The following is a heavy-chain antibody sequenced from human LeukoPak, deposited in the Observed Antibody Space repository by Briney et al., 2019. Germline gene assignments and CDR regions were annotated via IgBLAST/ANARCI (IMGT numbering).Heavy chain of an antibody. V-gene: IGHV4-61*02. CDR1: GGSISSSSYY. CDR3: ARAGGRSWFDP. Sequence: SETLSLTCTVSGGSISSSSYYWGWIRQPAGKGLEWIGRISTIGITNYNPSLNSRVTISIDTSKNQFSLKLSSVTAADTAVYYCARAGGRSWFDPWGQGTLVTVSS. J-gene: IGHJ5*02. CDR2: ISTIGIT.